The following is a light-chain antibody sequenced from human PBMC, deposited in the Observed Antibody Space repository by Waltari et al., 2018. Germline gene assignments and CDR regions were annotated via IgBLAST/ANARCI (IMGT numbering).Light chain of an antibody. CDR2: EVS. CDR1: SSDVGAYNF. V-gene: IGLV2-8*01. Sequence: QSALTQPPSASGSPGQSVTISCTGTSSDVGAYNFVAWFHHHPGKAPKPIVFEVSKRPAGVPDRFSGSKSGNTASLPVSGLQAEDEADYYCTSYAGSNHNYVVFGGGTKVTVL. CDR3: TSYAGSNHNYVV. J-gene: IGLJ2*01.